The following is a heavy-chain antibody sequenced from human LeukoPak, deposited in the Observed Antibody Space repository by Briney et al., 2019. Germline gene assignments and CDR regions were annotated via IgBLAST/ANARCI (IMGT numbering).Heavy chain of an antibody. D-gene: IGHD1-26*01. V-gene: IGHV3-23*01. Sequence: PGGSLRLSCAASGFTFSSYAMSWVRQAPGKGLEWVSAISGNGGNTYYADSVKGRFTISRDNSKNTLYLQVNSLRAEDTAVYYCAKGGKWDVTPFDYWGQGTLVTVSS. CDR2: ISGNGGNT. CDR3: AKGGKWDVTPFDY. CDR1: GFTFSSYA. J-gene: IGHJ4*02.